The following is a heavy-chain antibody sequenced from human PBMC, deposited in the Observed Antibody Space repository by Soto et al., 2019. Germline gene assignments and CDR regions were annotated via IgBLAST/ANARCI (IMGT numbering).Heavy chain of an antibody. CDR3: TYGPSSSWYENWFDP. D-gene: IGHD6-13*01. Sequence: PSETLSLTCTVSGGSISSSSYYWGWIRQPPGKGLEWIGYIYYSGSTNYNPSLKSRVTISVDTSKNQFSLKLSSVTAADTAVYYCTYGPSSSWYENWFDPWGQGTLVTVSS. J-gene: IGHJ5*02. CDR1: GGSISSSSYY. CDR2: IYYSGST. V-gene: IGHV4-61*05.